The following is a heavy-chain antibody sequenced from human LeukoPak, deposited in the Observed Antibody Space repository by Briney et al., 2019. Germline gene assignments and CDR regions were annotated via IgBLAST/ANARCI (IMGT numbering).Heavy chain of an antibody. CDR3: ARDLLFDY. CDR2: IYSGCST. Sequence: GGSLRLSCAASGLTFSSHYMSWVRQAPGKGLEWVSVIYSGCSTLYAESVEGRFTIYRNNSKNSLYLQMNSLRAEHTAVYYCARDLLFDYWGQGTLVTVSS. V-gene: IGHV3-66*02. CDR1: GLTFSSHY. J-gene: IGHJ4*02. D-gene: IGHD2-8*02.